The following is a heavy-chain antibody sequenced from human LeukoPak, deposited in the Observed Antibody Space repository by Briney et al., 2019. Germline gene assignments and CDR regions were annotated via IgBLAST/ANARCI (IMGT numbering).Heavy chain of an antibody. D-gene: IGHD6-19*01. CDR3: AKVGGSSGWSADDY. V-gene: IGHV3-23*01. J-gene: IGHJ4*02. Sequence: PGGSLRLSCAASGFTFSSYAMSWVRQAPGKGLEWVSAISGSGGSTYYADSVKGRFTISRDNSKNTLYLQMNSLRAEDTAVYYCAKVGGSSGWSADDYWGQGTLVTVS. CDR2: ISGSGGST. CDR1: GFTFSSYA.